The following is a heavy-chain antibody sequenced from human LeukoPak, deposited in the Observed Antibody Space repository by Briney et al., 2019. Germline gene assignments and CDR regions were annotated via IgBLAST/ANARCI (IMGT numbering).Heavy chain of an antibody. CDR1: GYTFTSYD. J-gene: IGHJ6*04. CDR2: MNPNSGNT. V-gene: IGHV1-8*01. CDR3: ARGRVYYDSSGYYYEMDV. Sequence: GASVKVSCKASGYTFTSYDINWVRQATGQGLEWMGWMNPNSGNTGYAQKFQGRLTMTRNTSISTAYMELSSLRSEDTAVYYCARGRVYYDSSGYYYEMDVWGKGTTVTVSS. D-gene: IGHD3-22*01.